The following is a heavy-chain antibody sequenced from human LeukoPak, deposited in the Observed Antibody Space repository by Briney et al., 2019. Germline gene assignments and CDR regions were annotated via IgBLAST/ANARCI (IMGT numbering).Heavy chain of an antibody. D-gene: IGHD6-19*01. CDR1: GYSFVYYG. V-gene: IGHV1-18*01. CDR2: ISPDTGNR. J-gene: IGHJ4*02. Sequence: GASVKVSCRASGYSFVYYGLGWVRQAPGQGLEWMGWISPDTGNRHYAENFQGRATMTTDTSTSIAYMELSGLTSDDTAVYYCARGGSGWSRDYWGQGTLVSVSS. CDR3: ARGGSGWSRDY.